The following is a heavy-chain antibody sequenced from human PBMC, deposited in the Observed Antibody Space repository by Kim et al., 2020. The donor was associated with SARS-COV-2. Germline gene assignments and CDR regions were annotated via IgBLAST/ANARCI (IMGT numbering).Heavy chain of an antibody. D-gene: IGHD3-22*01. CDR2: INPNSGGT. CDR3: AREEVYDSSGYYYDNDAFDI. V-gene: IGHV1-2*06. J-gene: IGHJ3*02. Sequence: ASVKVSCKASGYTFTGYYMHWVRQAPVQGLESMGRINPNSGGTNYAQKFQGRVTMTRDTSISTAYMELSRLRSDDTAVYYCAREEVYDSSGYYYDNDAFDIWGQGTIVTVSS. CDR1: GYTFTGYY.